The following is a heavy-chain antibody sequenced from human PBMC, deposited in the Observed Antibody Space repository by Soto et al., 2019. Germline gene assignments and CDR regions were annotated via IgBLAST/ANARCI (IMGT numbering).Heavy chain of an antibody. V-gene: IGHV4-59*01. CDR1: GGSISTYY. J-gene: IGHJ5*02. CDR2: IYYSGST. CDR3: ARGRWSAL. Sequence: PSETLSLTCTVSGGSISTYYWSWVRQPPGKGLEWIGYIYYSGSTYYNPSLKSRVTISIDTSKNQFSLKLTSVTAADTAVYYCARGRWSALWGQGTLVTVSS.